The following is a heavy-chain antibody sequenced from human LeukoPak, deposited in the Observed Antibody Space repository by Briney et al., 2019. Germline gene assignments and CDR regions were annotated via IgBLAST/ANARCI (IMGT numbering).Heavy chain of an antibody. V-gene: IGHV3-23*01. D-gene: IGHD3-3*01. CDR3: ARDRLLSWVYDFWSGYSAAYYYYYGMDV. Sequence: GGSLRLSCAASGFTFRSFAMSWVRQAPGKGLEWVSAISGSGGSTYYADSVKGRFTISRDNSKNTLYLQMNSLRAEDTAVYYCARDRLLSWVYDFWSGYSAAYYYYYGMDVWGQGTTVTVSS. CDR2: ISGSGGST. CDR1: GFTFRSFA. J-gene: IGHJ6*02.